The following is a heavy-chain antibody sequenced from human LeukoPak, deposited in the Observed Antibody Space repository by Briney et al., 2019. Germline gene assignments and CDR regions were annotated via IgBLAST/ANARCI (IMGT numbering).Heavy chain of an antibody. CDR2: ISXDXXNK. CDR3: ARDRPLYYYDSSGYYPDAFDI. V-gene: IGHV3-30-3*01. D-gene: IGHD3-22*01. Sequence: ISXDXXNKYYADSGKGGSTISRDNTKNTVYLQMNSVRAEDTAVYYCARDRPLYYYDSSGYYPDAFDIWGQGTMVTVSS. J-gene: IGHJ3*02.